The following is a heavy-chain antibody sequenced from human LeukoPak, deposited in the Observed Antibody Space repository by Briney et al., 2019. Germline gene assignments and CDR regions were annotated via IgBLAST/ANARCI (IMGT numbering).Heavy chain of an antibody. CDR2: IYSGGGT. V-gene: IGHV3-53*05. Sequence: GGSLRLSCAASGFTVSNNYMNWVRQAPGKGLEWVSVIYSGGGTYYADSLKGRFTISRDNAKKSLYLQMNSLRAEDTAVYYCARLRNVGGNPHPFNVWGQGTTVTVSS. J-gene: IGHJ3*01. D-gene: IGHD4-23*01. CDR1: GFTVSNNY. CDR3: ARLRNVGGNPHPFNV.